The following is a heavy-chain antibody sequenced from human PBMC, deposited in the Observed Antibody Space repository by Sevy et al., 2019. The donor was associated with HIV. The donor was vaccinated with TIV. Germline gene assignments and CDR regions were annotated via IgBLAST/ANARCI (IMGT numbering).Heavy chain of an antibody. CDR1: GFTFSNAW. D-gene: IGHD3-10*01. Sequence: GGSLRLSCAASGFTFSNAWMRWVRQAPGKGLEWVGRIKSKTDGGTTDYAEPVKGRFTISRDDSKNTLYLQMNSLKTEDTAIYYCTKDLNQRGLSALLDYWGQGTLVTVSS. V-gene: IGHV3-15*05. CDR2: IKSKTDGGTT. J-gene: IGHJ4*02. CDR3: TKDLNQRGLSALLDY.